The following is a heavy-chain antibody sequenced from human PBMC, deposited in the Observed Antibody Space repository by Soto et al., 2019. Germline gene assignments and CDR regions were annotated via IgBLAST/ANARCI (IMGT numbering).Heavy chain of an antibody. CDR3: AKVERSYGSGSGGSY. V-gene: IGHV3-23*01. CDR1: VFTFSSYA. Sequence: GSLRLSCAASVFTFSSYAMSWVRQAPGKGLEWVSAISGSGGSTYYADSVKGRFTISRDNSKNTLYLQMNSLRAEDTAVYYCAKVERSYGSGSGGSYWGQGTLVTVSS. J-gene: IGHJ4*02. CDR2: ISGSGGST. D-gene: IGHD3-10*01.